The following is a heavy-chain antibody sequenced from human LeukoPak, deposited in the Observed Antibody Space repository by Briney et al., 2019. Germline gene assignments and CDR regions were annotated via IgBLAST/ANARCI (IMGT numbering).Heavy chain of an antibody. CDR1: GFTSSSYW. J-gene: IGHJ4*02. V-gene: IGHV3-74*01. CDR3: ARAEDGSYYYGSGTYYSDY. D-gene: IGHD3-10*01. CDR2: INSDGSST. Sequence: GGSLRLSCAASGFTSSSYWMHWVRQAPGKGLVWVSRINSDGSSTTYADSVKGRFTISRDNAKNTLYLQMNSLRAEDTAVYYCARAEDGSYYYGSGTYYSDYWGQGTLVTVSS.